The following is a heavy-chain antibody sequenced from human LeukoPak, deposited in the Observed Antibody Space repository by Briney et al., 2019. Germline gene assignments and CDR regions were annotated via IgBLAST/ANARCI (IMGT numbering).Heavy chain of an antibody. V-gene: IGHV1-2*02. CDR2: INPNSGGT. Sequence: GASVKVSCKASGYTFTGYYMHWVRQAPGQGLEWMGWINPNSGGTNYAQKFQGRVTMTRDTSISTAYMELSRLRSDDTAVYYCARGTGPQDYVWGSYRSAANWFDPWGQGTLVTVSS. CDR3: ARGTGPQDYVWGSYRSAANWFDP. J-gene: IGHJ5*02. D-gene: IGHD3-16*02. CDR1: GYTFTGYY.